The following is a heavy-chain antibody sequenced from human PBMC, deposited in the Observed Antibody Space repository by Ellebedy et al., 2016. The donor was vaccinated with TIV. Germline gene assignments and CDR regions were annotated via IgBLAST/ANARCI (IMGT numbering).Heavy chain of an antibody. CDR2: ITIITEGETT. CDR3: NNYLT. J-gene: IGHJ4*02. V-gene: IGHV3-15*01. CDR1: GLIFTKAW. Sequence: PGGSLTLSCAASGLIFTKAWMSLVRQVPGKGLELVGRITIITEGETTDYAATVEGRFTISRDDSKSTVYLQMDSLRAEDAAVYFFNNYLTWGQGALVTVSS. D-gene: IGHD3-10*01.